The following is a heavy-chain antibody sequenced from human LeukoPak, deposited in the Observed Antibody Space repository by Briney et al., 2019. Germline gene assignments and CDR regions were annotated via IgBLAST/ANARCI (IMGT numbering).Heavy chain of an antibody. J-gene: IGHJ5*02. V-gene: IGHV1-2*06. Sequence: ASVKVSCKASGYTFTGYYMHWVRQAPGQGLEWMGRINPNSGGTNYAQKLQGRVTMTRDTSISTAYMELSRLRSDDTAVYYCARDKRYCSGGSCPNNWFDPWGQGTLVTVSS. CDR1: GYTFTGYY. D-gene: IGHD2-15*01. CDR3: ARDKRYCSGGSCPNNWFDP. CDR2: INPNSGGT.